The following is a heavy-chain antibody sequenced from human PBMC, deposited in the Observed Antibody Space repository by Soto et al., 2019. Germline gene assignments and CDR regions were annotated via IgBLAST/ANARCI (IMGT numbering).Heavy chain of an antibody. CDR3: ARGHSSSWYVCDY. V-gene: IGHV1-8*01. D-gene: IGHD6-13*01. J-gene: IGHJ4*02. Sequence: QVQLVQSGAEVKKPGASVKVSCKASGYTFTSYDINWVRQATGQGLEWMGWMNPNSGNTNYAPKFQGRVTMTRNTSISTAYMELSSLRSEATAVYYCARGHSSSWYVCDYWGQGTLVTVSS. CDR2: MNPNSGNT. CDR1: GYTFTSYD.